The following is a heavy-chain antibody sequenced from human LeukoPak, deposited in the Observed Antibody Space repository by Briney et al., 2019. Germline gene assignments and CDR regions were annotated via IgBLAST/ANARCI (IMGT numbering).Heavy chain of an antibody. CDR1: GGSISSHY. D-gene: IGHD3-16*02. CDR2: IYYSGST. J-gene: IGHJ5*02. Sequence: SETLSLTCTVSGGSISSHYWSWIRQPPGKGLEWIGYIYYSGSTNYNPSLKSRVTISVDTSKNQSSLKLSSVTAADTAVYYCARQGAGMITFGGVIARDWFDPWGQGILVTVSS. CDR3: ARQGAGMITFGGVIARDWFDP. V-gene: IGHV4-59*11.